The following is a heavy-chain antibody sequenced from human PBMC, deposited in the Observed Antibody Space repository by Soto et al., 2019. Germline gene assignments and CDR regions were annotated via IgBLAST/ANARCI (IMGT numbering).Heavy chain of an antibody. CDR1: GFTFSRYA. J-gene: IGHJ6*02. D-gene: IGHD3-22*01. V-gene: IGHV3-23*01. Sequence: EEQLLESGGGLVQPGGSLRLSCAASGFTFSRYAMSWVRQTPGKGLEWVSSLSGSGGNTYYAASVKGRMTINRENSKSSVNRQMNTQRGEAATVYYCPIDSVDSEKLDYCYGNTSDIWGHGNT. CDR2: LSGSGGNT. CDR3: PIDSVDSEKLDYCYGNTSDI.